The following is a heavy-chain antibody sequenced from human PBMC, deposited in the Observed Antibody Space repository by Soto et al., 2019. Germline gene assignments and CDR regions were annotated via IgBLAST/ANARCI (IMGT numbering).Heavy chain of an antibody. J-gene: IGHJ6*02. CDR1: GYTFTGYY. Sequence: ASVKVSCKASGYTFTGYYMHWVRQAPRQGLEWMGWINPNSGGTNYAQKFQGWVTMTRDTSISTAYMELSRLRSDDTAVYYCARDPRYCSGGSCYQEAYYYGMDVWGQGTTVTVSS. CDR2: INPNSGGT. D-gene: IGHD2-15*01. CDR3: ARDPRYCSGGSCYQEAYYYGMDV. V-gene: IGHV1-2*04.